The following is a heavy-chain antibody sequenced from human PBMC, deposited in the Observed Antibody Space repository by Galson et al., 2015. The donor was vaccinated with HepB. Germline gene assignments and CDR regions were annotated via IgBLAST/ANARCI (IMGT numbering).Heavy chain of an antibody. V-gene: IGHV1-8*01. CDR3: ARSYYYGSGNYPPGAFDF. J-gene: IGHJ3*01. CDR1: GYTFTSYD. CDR2: MNPNSGNT. Sequence: SVKVSCKASGYTFTSYDINWVRQATGQGLEWMGWMNPNSGNTGYAQKFQGRVTMTRSTSISTAYMELSSLRSEDTAVYYCARSYYYGSGNYPPGAFDFWGQGTMGTVSS. D-gene: IGHD3-10*01.